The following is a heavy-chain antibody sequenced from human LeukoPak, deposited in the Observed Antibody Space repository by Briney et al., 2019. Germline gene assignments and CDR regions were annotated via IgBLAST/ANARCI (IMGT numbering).Heavy chain of an antibody. Sequence: SETLSLTCTVSGGSISSYYWSWIRQPPGKGLEWIGYIYYSGSTNYNPSLKSRVTISVDTSKNQFSLKLSSVTAADTAVYYCARDAYSGSPAVLGYWGQGTLVTVSS. CDR1: GGSISSYY. CDR3: ARDAYSGSPAVLGY. V-gene: IGHV4-59*01. D-gene: IGHD1-26*01. J-gene: IGHJ4*02. CDR2: IYYSGST.